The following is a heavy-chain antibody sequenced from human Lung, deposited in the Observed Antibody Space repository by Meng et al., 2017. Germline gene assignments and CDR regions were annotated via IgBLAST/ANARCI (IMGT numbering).Heavy chain of an antibody. CDR3: AILSHCTGGTCYPYDY. CDR1: GYTFTTYG. Sequence: HVTLRQSGAALKKPGASVKVSCKASGYTFTTYGISWVRQAPGQGLEWMGWISPYNGYTSSIQKFQGRVTMTTDTSTSTAYMELMSLGSDDTAVYYCAILSHCTGGTCYPYDYWGQGTLVTVSS. J-gene: IGHJ4*02. D-gene: IGHD2-15*01. V-gene: IGHV1-18*01. CDR2: ISPYNGYT.